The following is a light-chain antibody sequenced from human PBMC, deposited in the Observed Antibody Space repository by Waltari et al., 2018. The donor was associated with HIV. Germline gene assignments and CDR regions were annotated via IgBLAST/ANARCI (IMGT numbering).Light chain of an antibody. J-gene: IGLJ1*01. CDR3: SSETSSNTLV. CDR1: SSDTGGYNY. V-gene: IGLV2-14*01. CDR2: EVS. Sequence: QSALTQPASVSGSPGQSIPISCPGTSSDTGGYNYVSSYQPHPGKAPKLMIYEVSNRRYWVSNRFSCYLSANTASLTISGPQAEDEADYYCSSETSSNTLVFGTGTKVTVL.